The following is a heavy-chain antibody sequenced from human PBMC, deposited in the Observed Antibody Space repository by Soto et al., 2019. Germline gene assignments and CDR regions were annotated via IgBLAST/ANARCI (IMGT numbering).Heavy chain of an antibody. CDR3: ARGHSLDYGSGSQRDAFDI. D-gene: IGHD3-10*01. J-gene: IGHJ3*02. Sequence: ASVKVSCKASGYTFTSYDINWVRQATGQGLEWMGWMNPNSGNTGYAQKFQGRVTMTRNTSISTAYMELSSLRSEDTAVYYCARGHSLDYGSGSQRDAFDIWGQGTMVTVSS. CDR1: GYTFTSYD. CDR2: MNPNSGNT. V-gene: IGHV1-8*01.